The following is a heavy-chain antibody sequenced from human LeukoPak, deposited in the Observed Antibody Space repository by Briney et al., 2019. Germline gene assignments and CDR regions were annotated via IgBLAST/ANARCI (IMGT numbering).Heavy chain of an antibody. V-gene: IGHV4-61*01. CDR3: ARETVGRYFDY. D-gene: IGHD4-11*01. J-gene: IGHJ4*02. CDR1: GGFVSSGRYY. Sequence: SETLSLTCTVSGGFVSSGRYYSSWIRQPPGKGLEWIGYIYYSGSTNYNPSLKSRVTISVDTSKNQFSLKLSSVTAADTAVYYSARETVGRYFDYWGQGTLVTVSS. CDR2: IYYSGST.